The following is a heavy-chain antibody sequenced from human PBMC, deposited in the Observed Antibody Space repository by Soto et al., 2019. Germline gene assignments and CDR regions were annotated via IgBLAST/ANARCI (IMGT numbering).Heavy chain of an antibody. J-gene: IGHJ5*02. V-gene: IGHV1-8*01. CDR1: GYSFTNND. CDR2: MNPGSGDT. Sequence: QVQLVQSGAEVREPGASVKVSCKASGYSFTNNDVSWVRQATGQGLEWMGWMNPGSGDTGYAQKFQGRVTMTRDISIATAYMELRSLRSDDPAIYYCARMETFGSLNWFDPWGQGTLVTFSS. CDR3: ARMETFGSLNWFDP. D-gene: IGHD3-16*01.